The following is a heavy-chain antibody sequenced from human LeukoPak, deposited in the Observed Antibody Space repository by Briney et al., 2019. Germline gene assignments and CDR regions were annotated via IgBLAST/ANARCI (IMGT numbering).Heavy chain of an antibody. J-gene: IGHJ4*02. D-gene: IGHD2-2*01. CDR1: GGSISSGGYY. Sequence: SETLSLTCTVSGGSISSGGYYWSWIRQHPAKGLEWIGYIYYSGSTYYNPSLESRVTISVDTSKNQFSLKLSSVTAADTAVYYCARGGWSSTDFDYWGQGTLVTVSS. CDR3: ARGGWSSTDFDY. V-gene: IGHV4-31*03. CDR2: IYYSGST.